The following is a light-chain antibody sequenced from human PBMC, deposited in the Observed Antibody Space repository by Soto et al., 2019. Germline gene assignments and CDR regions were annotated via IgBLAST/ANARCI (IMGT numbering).Light chain of an antibody. Sequence: DIQMTQSPSSLSASVGDRVTITCRASQNIINFLNWYQQRPGKAPKLLIYAASSLHSGVPSRFSGSGSGTDFTLTISSLQPEDFPTYYCQHSYSTHPTFGGGTKVDIK. J-gene: IGKJ4*01. CDR1: QNIINF. V-gene: IGKV1-39*01. CDR3: QHSYSTHPT. CDR2: AAS.